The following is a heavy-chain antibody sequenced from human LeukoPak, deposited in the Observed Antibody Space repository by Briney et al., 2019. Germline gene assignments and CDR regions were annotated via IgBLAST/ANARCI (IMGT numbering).Heavy chain of an antibody. V-gene: IGHV3-73*01. J-gene: IGHJ3*02. CDR1: GFTFSAST. D-gene: IGHD5-24*01. CDR2: IRNKANIYAT. Sequence: GGSLRLSCTASGFTFSASTMHWVRQASGKSLEWIGRIRNKANIYATTYGESVKGRFSISRDDSKNTVYLQMNSLKTEDTAVYDCTGGATIGIGAFDIWGQGTKVTVSS. CDR3: TGGATIGIGAFDI.